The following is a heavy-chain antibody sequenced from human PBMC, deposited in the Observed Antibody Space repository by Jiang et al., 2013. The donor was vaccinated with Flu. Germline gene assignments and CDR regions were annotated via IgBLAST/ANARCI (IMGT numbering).Heavy chain of an antibody. J-gene: IGHJ6*02. CDR2: INHSGST. D-gene: IGHD2-2*01. V-gene: IGHV4-34*01. Sequence: LLKPSETLSLTCAVYGGSFSGYYWSWIRQPPGKGLEWIGEINHSGSTNYNPSLKSRVTISVDTSKNQFSLKLSSVTAADTAVYYCARGCLDCSSTSCYTTSGMDVWGQGTTVTVSS. CDR1: GGSFSGYY. CDR3: ARGCLDCSSTSCYTTSGMDV.